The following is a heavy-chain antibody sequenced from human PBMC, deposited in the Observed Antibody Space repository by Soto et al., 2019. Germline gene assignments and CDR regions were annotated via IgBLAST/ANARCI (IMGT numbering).Heavy chain of an antibody. J-gene: IGHJ6*02. CDR1: GFTFSSYW. V-gene: IGHV3-74*01. CDR3: AMGVPAAPADV. Sequence: GGSLRLSCAASGFTFSSYWMHWVRQAPGKGLVWVSRINSDGSSTSYADSVKGRFTISRDNAKNTLYLQMNSLRAEDTAVYYCAMGVPAAPADVWGQGTTVTVSS. D-gene: IGHD2-2*01. CDR2: INSDGSST.